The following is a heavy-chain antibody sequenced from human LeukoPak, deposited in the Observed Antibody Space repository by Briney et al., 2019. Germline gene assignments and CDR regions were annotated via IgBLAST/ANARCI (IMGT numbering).Heavy chain of an antibody. D-gene: IGHD3-22*01. Sequence: HAGGSLRLSCAASGFTVSSNSMSWVRQAPGKGLEWVSAISGSGGSTYYADSVKGRFTISRDNSKNTLYLQMNSLRAEDTAVYYCAKLDLVVITRKPGGYEDYWGQGTLVTVSS. V-gene: IGHV3-23*01. J-gene: IGHJ4*02. CDR1: GFTVSSNS. CDR3: AKLDLVVITRKPGGYEDY. CDR2: ISGSGGST.